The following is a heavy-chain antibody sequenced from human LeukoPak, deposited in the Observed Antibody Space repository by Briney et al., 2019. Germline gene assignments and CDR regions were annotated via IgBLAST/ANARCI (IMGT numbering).Heavy chain of an antibody. CDR2: IYYSGST. J-gene: IGHJ3*02. V-gene: IGHV4-39*01. Sequence: PSETLSLTCTVSGGSIISSSYYWGWIRQPPGKGLEWIGSIYYSGSTYYNPSLKSRVTISVDTSKNQFSLKLSSVTAADTAVYYCAKYSGYAVAFDIWGQGTMVTVSS. D-gene: IGHD5-12*01. CDR1: GGSIISSSYY. CDR3: AKYSGYAVAFDI.